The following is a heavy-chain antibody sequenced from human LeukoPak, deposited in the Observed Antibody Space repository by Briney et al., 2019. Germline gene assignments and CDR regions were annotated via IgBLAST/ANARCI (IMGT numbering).Heavy chain of an antibody. J-gene: IGHJ3*02. CDR2: MYPGDSDT. V-gene: IGHV5-51*01. D-gene: IGHD3-10*01. Sequence: GGSLKISCKGSGYSFSGDWIGWVRQMPGKGLEWMGVMYPGDSDTRYSPSFQGQVTISADKSISTAYLQWSSLKASDTAMYYCAKQRPYYAGSGSYRAFDIWGQGTMVTVSS. CDR1: GYSFSGDW. CDR3: AKQRPYYAGSGSYRAFDI.